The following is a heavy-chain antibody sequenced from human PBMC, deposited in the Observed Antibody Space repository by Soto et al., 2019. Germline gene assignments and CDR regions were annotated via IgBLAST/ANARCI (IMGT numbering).Heavy chain of an antibody. V-gene: IGHV1-18*01. CDR3: ARDDYGGQTDFQH. Sequence: ASVNVSCKAAGYTFTSYGISWVRQAPGQGLEWMGWISAYNGNTNYAQKLQGRVTMTTDTSTSTAYMELRSLRSDDTAVYYCARDDYGGQTDFQHWGQGTLVTVSS. CDR1: GYTFTSYG. D-gene: IGHD4-17*01. CDR2: ISAYNGNT. J-gene: IGHJ1*01.